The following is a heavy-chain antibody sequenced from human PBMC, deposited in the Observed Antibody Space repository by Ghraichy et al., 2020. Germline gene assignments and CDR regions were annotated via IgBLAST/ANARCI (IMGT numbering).Heavy chain of an antibody. D-gene: IGHD3-16*01. CDR2: IYYRGNT. CDR1: GGSISSSSYF. Sequence: GSLRLSCTVSGGSISSSSYFWGWIRQPPGKGLEWIGSIYYRGNTYYNPPLKSRVTISVDMSKKQFSLKLSSVTAADTAVYYCARISPSFGGVTRARVFTEFDYWGQGTLVTVSS. CDR3: ARISPSFGGVTRARVFTEFDY. J-gene: IGHJ4*01. V-gene: IGHV4-39*01.